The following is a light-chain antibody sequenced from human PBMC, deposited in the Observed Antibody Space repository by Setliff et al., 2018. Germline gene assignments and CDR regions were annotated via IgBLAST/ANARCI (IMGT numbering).Light chain of an antibody. J-gene: IGLJ1*01. CDR3: NAYASDTTYV. V-gene: IGLV2-14*03. CDR1: SSDVGSYDL. Sequence: QSALTQPASVSGSPGQSITTSCSGTSSDVGSYDLVSWYQQHPGKAPKLIIYGVSDRPSGVSSRFSGSKSGNTAYLTISGLQTEDEAEYYCNAYASDTTYVFGSGTK. CDR2: GVS.